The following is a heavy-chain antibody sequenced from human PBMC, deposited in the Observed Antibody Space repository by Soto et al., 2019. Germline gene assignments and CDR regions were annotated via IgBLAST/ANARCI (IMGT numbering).Heavy chain of an antibody. V-gene: IGHV4-39*01. CDR2: VYYSGST. J-gene: IGHJ4*02. CDR1: GGSVSSSSYY. Sequence: PSETLSLTCTSSGGSVSSSSYYWGWVRQPPGKGLEWIGSVYYSGSTYYNPSLKSRVTISVDKSKNQFSLKLRSVTAADTAVYYCARCKSNNDYIWGSYRRTNVAFDYWGQGTLVAVSS. CDR3: ARCKSNNDYIWGSYRRTNVAFDY. D-gene: IGHD3-16*02.